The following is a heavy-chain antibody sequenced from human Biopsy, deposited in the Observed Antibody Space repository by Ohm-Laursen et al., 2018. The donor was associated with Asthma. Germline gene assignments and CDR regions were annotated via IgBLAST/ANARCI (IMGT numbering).Heavy chain of an antibody. Sequence: GASVKVSCKSLGGTFNTYVIGWVRQAPGPGLEWMGGINSVFGTTTYPQKFQDRVTITAGDSTSTVYMELSSLRSEDTAVYYCARKAGSCISRTCYSLDFWGQGTLVTVSS. J-gene: IGHJ4*02. CDR3: ARKAGSCISRTCYSLDF. CDR2: INSVFGTT. V-gene: IGHV1-69*13. D-gene: IGHD2-2*01. CDR1: GGTFNTYV.